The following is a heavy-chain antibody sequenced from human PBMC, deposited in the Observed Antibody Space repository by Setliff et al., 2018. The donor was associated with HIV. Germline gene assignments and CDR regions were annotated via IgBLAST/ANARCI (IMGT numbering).Heavy chain of an antibody. CDR2: VHHVEIT. CDR1: GGSISSSNW. J-gene: IGHJ4*02. D-gene: IGHD3-10*01. V-gene: IGHV4-4*02. Sequence: PSETLSLTCGVSGGSISSSNWWSWVRQFPGKGLEWIGEVHHVEITNYNPSLKSRVTISIDKSKNQFSLNLNSLTAADTAVYYCAKKGRYYYGSGVTTDYFDDWGQGTPVTVSS. CDR3: AKKGRYYYGSGVTTDYFDD.